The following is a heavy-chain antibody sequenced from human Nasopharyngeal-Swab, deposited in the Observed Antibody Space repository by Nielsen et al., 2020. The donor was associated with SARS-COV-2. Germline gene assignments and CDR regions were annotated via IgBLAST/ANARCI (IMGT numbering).Heavy chain of an antibody. V-gene: IGHV3-23*01. Sequence: GESLKISCAASGFTFSSYAMSWVRQAPGKGLEWVSAISGSGGSTYYADSVKDRFTISRDNSKNTLYLQMNSLRAEDTAVYYCAKEGSRTTVITIYWYFDLWGRGTLVTVSS. CDR2: ISGSGGST. J-gene: IGHJ2*01. CDR1: GFTFSSYA. D-gene: IGHD2/OR15-2a*01. CDR3: AKEGSRTTVITIYWYFDL.